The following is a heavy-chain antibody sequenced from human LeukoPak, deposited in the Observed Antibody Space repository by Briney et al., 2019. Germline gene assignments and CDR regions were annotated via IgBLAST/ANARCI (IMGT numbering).Heavy chain of an antibody. V-gene: IGHV3-23*01. CDR3: AKGRSRISSSSDY. J-gene: IGHJ4*02. CDR2: ISGSGGST. CDR1: GFTFSSYA. Sequence: PGGSLRLSCAASGFTFSSYAMSWVRPAPGKGLEWVSAISGSGGSTYYADSVKGRFTISRDNSKNTLYLQMNSLRAEDTAVYYCAKGRSRISSSSDYWGQGTLVTVSS. D-gene: IGHD6-6*01.